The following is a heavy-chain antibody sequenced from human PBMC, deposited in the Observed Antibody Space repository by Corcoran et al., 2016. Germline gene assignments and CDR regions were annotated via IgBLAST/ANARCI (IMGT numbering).Heavy chain of an antibody. CDR1: VYSFTSYW. Sequence: EVQLLRSGAEVKKPVESPKISYKGSVYSFTSYWIGWVPQMPGNGLEWMGIIYPGDSDPRYRPSFQGQVTISPDKSISTAYLQWSSLKASDTAMEYWGRRGGRNWFDPWGQGSVVTVSS. J-gene: IGHJ5*02. V-gene: IGHV5-51*01. D-gene: IGHD3-16*01. CDR3: GRRGGRNWFDP. CDR2: IYPGDSDP.